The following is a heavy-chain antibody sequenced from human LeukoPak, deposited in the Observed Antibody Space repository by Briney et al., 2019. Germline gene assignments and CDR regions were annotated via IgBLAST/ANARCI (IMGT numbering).Heavy chain of an antibody. J-gene: IGHJ3*02. CDR2: IRNLVNGGTT. V-gene: IGHV3-49*04. CDR1: GFTFGDYA. Sequence: GGSLRLSCTASGFTFGDYAMSWVRQAPGKGLEWIGFIRNLVNGGTTEYAASVKGRVTISRDDSKSIPYLQMNSLKTEDTAVYYCSRFFSSGWASGAFDIWGQGTMVTVSS. D-gene: IGHD3-22*01. CDR3: SRFFSSGWASGAFDI.